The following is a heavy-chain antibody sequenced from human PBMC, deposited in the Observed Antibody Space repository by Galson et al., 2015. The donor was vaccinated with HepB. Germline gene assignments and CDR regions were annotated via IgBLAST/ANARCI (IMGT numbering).Heavy chain of an antibody. D-gene: IGHD3-10*01. J-gene: IGHJ3*02. CDR2: ISGSGGST. CDR3: AKGGRGFRAYGAFDI. CDR1: GFTFSSYA. V-gene: IGHV3-23*01. Sequence: SLRLSCAASGFTFSSYAMSWVRQAPGKGLEWVSAISGSGGSTYYAGSVKGRFTISRDNSKNTLYLQMNSLRAEDTAVYYCAKGGRGFRAYGAFDIWGQGTMVTVSS.